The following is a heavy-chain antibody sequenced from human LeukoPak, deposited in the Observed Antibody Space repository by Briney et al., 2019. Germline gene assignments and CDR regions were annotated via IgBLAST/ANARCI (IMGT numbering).Heavy chain of an antibody. Sequence: ASVKVSCKASGGTFSSYAISWVRQAPGQGLEWMGGIIPIFGTANYAQKFQGRVTITADESTSTAYMELNSLRAEDTAVYYCARNIAGPTLALDYWGQGTLVTVSS. CDR1: GGTFSSYA. CDR2: IIPIFGTA. CDR3: ARNIAGPTLALDY. V-gene: IGHV1-69*13. D-gene: IGHD1-26*01. J-gene: IGHJ4*02.